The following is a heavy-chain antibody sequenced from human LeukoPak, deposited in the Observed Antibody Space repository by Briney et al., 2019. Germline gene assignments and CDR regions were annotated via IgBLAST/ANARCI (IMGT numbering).Heavy chain of an antibody. V-gene: IGHV3-30*02. CDR1: EFTFSSYG. Sequence: PGGSLRLSCAASEFTFSSYGMHWVRQAPGKGLEWVAFIQLDGSNKYYADSVRGRFTVSRDNAKNSLYLQMNTLRAEDTAVYYCARDRHKYNYDSGGYPPYWRQGTLVAVSS. D-gene: IGHD3-22*01. J-gene: IGHJ4*02. CDR3: ARDRHKYNYDSGGYPPY. CDR2: IQLDGSNK.